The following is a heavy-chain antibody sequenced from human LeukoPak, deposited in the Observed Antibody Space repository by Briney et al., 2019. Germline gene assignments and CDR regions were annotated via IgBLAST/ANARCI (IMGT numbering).Heavy chain of an antibody. Sequence: SETLSLTCTVSGGSISSYYWSWIRQPPGKGLEWIGYIYYSGSTNYNPSLKSRVTISVDTSKNQSSLKLSSVTAADTAVYYCARHHVDTAGQLDYWGQGTLVTVSS. V-gene: IGHV4-59*08. CDR1: GGSISSYY. CDR3: ARHHVDTAGQLDY. CDR2: IYYSGST. J-gene: IGHJ4*02. D-gene: IGHD5-18*01.